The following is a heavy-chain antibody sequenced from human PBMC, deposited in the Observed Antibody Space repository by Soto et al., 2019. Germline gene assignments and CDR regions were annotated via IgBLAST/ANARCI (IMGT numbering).Heavy chain of an antibody. V-gene: IGHV3-30*18. J-gene: IGHJ6*03. D-gene: IGHD2-2*01. CDR1: GFTFSSYG. CDR3: AKVGVVVPAAMVHYYYYMDV. CDR2: ISYDGSNK. Sequence: GGSLRLSCAASGFTFSSYGMHWVRQAPGKGLEWVAVISYDGSNKYYADSVKGRFTISRDNSKNTLYLQMNSLRAEDTAVYYCAKVGVVVPAAMVHYYYYMDVWGKGTTVTVSS.